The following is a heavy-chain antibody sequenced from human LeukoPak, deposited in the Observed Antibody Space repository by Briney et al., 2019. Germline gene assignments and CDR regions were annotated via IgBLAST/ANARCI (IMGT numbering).Heavy chain of an antibody. V-gene: IGHV5-51*01. CDR1: GSNFSNYW. CDR3: ARAPTSVSNPYYFDY. CDR2: IYPGDSDT. J-gene: IGHJ4*02. D-gene: IGHD4-11*01. Sequence: GASLQISCQASGSNFSNYWIGWVRQLPGKGLEWMGIIYPGDSDTRYSPSFQGQVTISADKSITTGYLQWSSLKASDTAMYYCARAPTSVSNPYYFDYWGQGALVTVSS.